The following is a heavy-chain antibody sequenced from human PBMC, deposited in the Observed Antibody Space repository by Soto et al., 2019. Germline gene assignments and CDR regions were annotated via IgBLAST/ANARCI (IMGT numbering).Heavy chain of an antibody. Sequence: ASETLSLTCTVSGGSVISSSYYWGWVRQPPGKGLEWIGSVYYSGSTYYNPSLESRVTISVDKSKNQFSLKLMSLSAADTAVYYCGRLEGLATISYYFDYWGQGALVTVS. CDR1: GGSVISSSYY. CDR3: GRLEGLATISYYFDY. J-gene: IGHJ4*02. V-gene: IGHV4-39*01. CDR2: VYYSGST. D-gene: IGHD3-9*01.